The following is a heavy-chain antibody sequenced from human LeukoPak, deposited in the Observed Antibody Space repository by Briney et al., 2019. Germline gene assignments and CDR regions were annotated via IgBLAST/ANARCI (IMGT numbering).Heavy chain of an antibody. V-gene: IGHV3-33*01. Sequence: PGGSLRLSCAASGFTFSSYGMHWVRQAPGKGLEWVAVIWYDGSNKYYADSVKGRFTISRDNSKNTLYLQMNSLRAEDTAVYYCARDPGDYYGSGSSDAIDIWGQGTMVTVSS. CDR1: GFTFSSYG. D-gene: IGHD3-10*01. CDR3: ARDPGDYYGSGSSDAIDI. CDR2: IWYDGSNK. J-gene: IGHJ3*02.